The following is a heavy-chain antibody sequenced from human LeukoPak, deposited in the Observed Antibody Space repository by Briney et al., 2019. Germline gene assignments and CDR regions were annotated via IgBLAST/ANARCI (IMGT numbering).Heavy chain of an antibody. CDR3: AKDYQLRYFDWLLTCFDY. D-gene: IGHD3-9*01. Sequence: GGSLRLSCAASGVTFSSYAISWVRQAPGKGLEWVSDISDSGGSTYYADSVKGRFTISRDNSKNTLYLQMNSLRAEDTAVYYCAKDYQLRYFDWLLTCFDYWGQGTLVTVSS. CDR1: GVTFSSYA. CDR2: ISDSGGST. J-gene: IGHJ4*02. V-gene: IGHV3-23*01.